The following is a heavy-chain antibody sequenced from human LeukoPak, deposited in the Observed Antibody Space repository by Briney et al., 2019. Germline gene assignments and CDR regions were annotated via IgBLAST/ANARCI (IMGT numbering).Heavy chain of an antibody. D-gene: IGHD6-13*01. CDR1: GFTVSSNY. CDR3: ARGFPGYCFDY. J-gene: IGHJ4*02. V-gene: IGHV3-53*01. Sequence: GGSLRLSCAACGFTVSSNYMSWVRQAPGKGLEWVSVIYSGGSTYYADSVKGRFTISRDNSKNTLYLQMNSLRADDTAVYYCARGFPGYCFDYWGQGTLVTVSS. CDR2: IYSGGST.